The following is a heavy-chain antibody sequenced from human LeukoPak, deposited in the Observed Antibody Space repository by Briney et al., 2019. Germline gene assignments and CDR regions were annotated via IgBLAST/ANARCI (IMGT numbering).Heavy chain of an antibody. V-gene: IGHV3-74*01. J-gene: IGHJ3*02. CDR1: GFTFSHFW. CDR2: INSDGSDT. D-gene: IGHD4-17*01. CDR3: ARMTTVTTEGI. Sequence: GGSLRLSCAASGFTFSHFWIPWVRQVPGKGLVWVSRINSDGSDTIYADSVKGRFTSSRDNAKNMLYLQPNNLRAEDTAMYYCARMTTVTTEGIWGQGTMVTVSS.